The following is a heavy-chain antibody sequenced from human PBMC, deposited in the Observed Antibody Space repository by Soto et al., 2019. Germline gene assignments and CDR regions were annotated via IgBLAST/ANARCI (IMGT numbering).Heavy chain of an antibody. CDR3: ARRIPAAPYWFDP. CDR2: IYHSGSP. J-gene: IGHJ5*02. V-gene: IGHV4-4*02. D-gene: IGHD2-2*01. Sequence: QVQLQESGPGLVKPSGTLSLTCAVSGGSISSGTWWSWVRQSPGRGLEWIGEIYHSGSPNYTPSLKTRVTMSVDKAKNLFSLSLSSVTAADSALYYCARRIPAAPYWFDPCGQGTLVTVSS. CDR1: GGSISSGTW.